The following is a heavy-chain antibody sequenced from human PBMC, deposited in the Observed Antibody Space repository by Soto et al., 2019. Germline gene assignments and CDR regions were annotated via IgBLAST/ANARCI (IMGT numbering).Heavy chain of an antibody. D-gene: IGHD2-15*01. Sequence: SVKVSCKASGGTFSSDSFSWVRQAPGQGLEWMGGIIPMFDTPIYAQKFQDRITITADESTSTAYMQLSSLRSGDTAVYYCARSGGLDRDFNYWGQGSLVTVSS. CDR3: ARSGGLDRDFNY. V-gene: IGHV1-69*13. CDR1: GGTFSSDS. J-gene: IGHJ4*02. CDR2: IIPMFDTP.